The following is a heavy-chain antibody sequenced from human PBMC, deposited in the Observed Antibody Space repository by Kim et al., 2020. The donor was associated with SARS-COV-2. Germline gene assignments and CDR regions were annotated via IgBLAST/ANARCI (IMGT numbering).Heavy chain of an antibody. Sequence: GGSLRLSCTASGLTFSSYGMNWVRQAPGKGLEWVSVIYTGAVSTYYADSVKGRFTISRDDSKNTLYLQMNSLRAEDTAVYYCAKDSGGGYYYYYGMDVWG. V-gene: IGHV3-23*03. CDR3: AKDSGGGYYYYYGMDV. CDR1: GLTFSSYG. CDR2: IYTGAVST. D-gene: IGHD3-10*01. J-gene: IGHJ6*01.